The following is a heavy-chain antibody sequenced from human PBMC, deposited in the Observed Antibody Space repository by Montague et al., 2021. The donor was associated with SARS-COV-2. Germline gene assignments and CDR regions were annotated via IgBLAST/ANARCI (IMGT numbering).Heavy chain of an antibody. V-gene: IGHV4-39*01. D-gene: IGHD2/OR15-2a*01. CDR2: MPYSGST. CDR1: GDSISRNSYY. CDR3: AKSAWHNWYFDI. J-gene: IGHJ2*01. Sequence: SETLSLTCTASGDSISRNSYYWGWIRQPPGKGLEWIGSMPYSGSTYHNPSLKSRVSISVDTSKNQFSLKLSSMTAADTAVYYCAKSAWHNWYFDIWGRGTLVTVSS.